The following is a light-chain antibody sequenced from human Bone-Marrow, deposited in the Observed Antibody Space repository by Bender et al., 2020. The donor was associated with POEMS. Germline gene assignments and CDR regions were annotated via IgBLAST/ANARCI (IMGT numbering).Light chain of an antibody. CDR3: SSYGSIWV. CDR2: DVT. CDR1: SSDVGAFNY. Sequence: QSALTQPASMSGSPGQSITISCTGTSSDVGAFNYVSWYQQHPGKAPKLIIYDVTNRPSGISNRFSGSKSGNTASLTISGLQAEDEADYYCSSYGSIWVFGGGTK. J-gene: IGLJ3*02. V-gene: IGLV2-14*03.